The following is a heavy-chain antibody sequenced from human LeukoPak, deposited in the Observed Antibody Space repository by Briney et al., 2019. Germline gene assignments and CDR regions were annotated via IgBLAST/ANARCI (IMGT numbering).Heavy chain of an antibody. CDR2: ISGSGGST. V-gene: IGHV3-23*01. J-gene: IGHJ4*02. D-gene: IGHD3-9*01. CDR3: AKFRYFDWLPDFDY. Sequence: GGSLRLSCAASGFTSSSYAMSWVRQAPGKGLEWVSAISGSGGSTYYADSVKGRFTISRDNSKNTLYLQMNSLRAEDTAVYYCAKFRYFDWLPDFDYWGQGTLVTVSS. CDR1: GFTSSSYA.